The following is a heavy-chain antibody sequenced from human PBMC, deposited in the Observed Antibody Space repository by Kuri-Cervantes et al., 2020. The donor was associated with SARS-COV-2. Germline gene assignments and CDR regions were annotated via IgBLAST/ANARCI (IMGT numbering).Heavy chain of an antibody. CDR1: GFDFKIYA. CDR3: AKVHSGDDAYFDY. CDR2: IYGSGERT. D-gene: IGHD2-21*02. Sequence: GGSLRLSCTASGFDFKIYAMSWVRQAPGKGLEWVSSIYGSGERTYYADSVKGRFTVSRDNLRNTLYLEMNSLRAEDTAVYSCAKVHSGDDAYFDYWGQGTLVHRLL. V-gene: IGHV3-23*01. J-gene: IGHJ4*02.